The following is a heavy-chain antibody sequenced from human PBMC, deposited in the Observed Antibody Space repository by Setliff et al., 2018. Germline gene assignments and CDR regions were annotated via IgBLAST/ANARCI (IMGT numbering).Heavy chain of an antibody. V-gene: IGHV3-53*01. CDR3: ARDRWKVIVNRGDDAFDL. Sequence: GGSLRLSCAASGFTVSSNYMSWVRQAPGKGLEWVSVIYSGGSTYYVDSVKGRFTISRDNDKNSLDLQMNNLRDEDTAVYYCARDRWKVIVNRGDDAFDLWGQGTTVTVSS. J-gene: IGHJ3*01. CDR2: IYSGGST. CDR1: GFTVSSNY. D-gene: IGHD3-22*01.